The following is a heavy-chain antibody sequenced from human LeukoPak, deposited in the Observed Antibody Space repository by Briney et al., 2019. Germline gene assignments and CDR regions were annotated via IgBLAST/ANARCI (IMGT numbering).Heavy chain of an antibody. V-gene: IGHV3-21*03. CDR3: ARDFGGYCSSSNCYLGHLDY. CDR1: GFTFSSYT. D-gene: IGHD2-2*01. J-gene: IGHJ4*02. CDR2: IISSGSYI. Sequence: PGGSLRLSCAASGFTFSSYTMNWVRQAPGKGLEWVSSIISSGSYIYYADSVKGRFTISRDNAKTSLYLQMNSLRAEDTAVYYCARDFGGYCSSSNCYLGHLDYWGQGTLVTVSS.